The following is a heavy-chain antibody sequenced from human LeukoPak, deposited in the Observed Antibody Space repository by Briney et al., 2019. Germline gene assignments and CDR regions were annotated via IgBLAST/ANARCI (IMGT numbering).Heavy chain of an antibody. CDR3: ARLGPAAGTSFDY. CDR1: GYSISSGYY. J-gene: IGHJ4*02. CDR2: ISYSGST. D-gene: IGHD6-13*01. Sequence: SETLSLTCTVSGYSISSGYYWSWIRQPPGKGLEWIGYISYSGSTNYNPSLKSRVTISVDTSKNRFSLKLSSVTAADTAVYYCARLGPAAGTSFDYWGQGTLVTVSS. V-gene: IGHV4-59*08.